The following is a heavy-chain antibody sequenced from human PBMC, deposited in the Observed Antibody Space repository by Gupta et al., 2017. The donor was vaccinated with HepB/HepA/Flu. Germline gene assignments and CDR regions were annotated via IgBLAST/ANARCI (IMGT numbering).Heavy chain of an antibody. J-gene: IGHJ6*02. CDR3: ARALEGYYGSGNGMDV. D-gene: IGHD3-10*01. V-gene: IGHV3-13*01. CDR1: GFTFSSYD. Sequence: EVQLVESGGGLVQPGGSLRLSCAASGFTFSSYDMHWVRQATGKGLEWVSAIGTAGDTYYPGSVKGRFTISRENAKNSLYLQMNSLRAGDTAVYYCARALEGYYGSGNGMDVWGQGTTVTVSS. CDR2: IGTAGDT.